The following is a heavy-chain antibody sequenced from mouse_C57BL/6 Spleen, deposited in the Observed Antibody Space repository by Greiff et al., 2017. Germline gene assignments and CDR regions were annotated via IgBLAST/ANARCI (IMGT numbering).Heavy chain of an antibody. V-gene: IGHV1-52*01. CDR2: IDPSDSDT. Sequence: VQLQQPGAELVRPGSSVKLSCKASGYTFTSYWMHWVKQRPIQGLEWIGNIDPSDSDTPYNQKFKDKATLPVDKASSKAYIQLRSLTSEDYAVYYCARNDYCGSSRYYFDYWGQGTTLTVSA. J-gene: IGHJ2*01. D-gene: IGHD1-1*01. CDR1: GYTFTSYW. CDR3: ARNDYCGSSRYYFDY.